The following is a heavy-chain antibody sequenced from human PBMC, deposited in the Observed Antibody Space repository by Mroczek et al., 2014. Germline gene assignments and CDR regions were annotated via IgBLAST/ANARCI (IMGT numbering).Heavy chain of an antibody. V-gene: IGHV4-30-4*01. CDR2: IYYSGST. J-gene: IGHJ5*02. Sequence: QVQLVESGPGLVKPSQTLSLTCTVSGGSISSGDYYWSWIRQPPGKGLEWIGYIYYSGSTYYNPSLKSRVTISVDTSKNQFSLKLSSVTAADTAVYYCVMGIDSSAHNWFDPWGQGTLVTVSS. CDR1: GGSISSGDYY. D-gene: IGHD3-22*01. CDR3: VMGIDSSAHNWFDP.